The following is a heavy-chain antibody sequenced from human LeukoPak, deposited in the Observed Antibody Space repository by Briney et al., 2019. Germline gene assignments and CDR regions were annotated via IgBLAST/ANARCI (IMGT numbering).Heavy chain of an antibody. J-gene: IGHJ5*02. CDR2: ISSSSSYI. CDR3: PSDKIPADIRPYDWFVR. CDR1: GFTFSSYS. Sequence: GGSLRLSCAASGFTFSSYSMNWVRQAPGKGLEWVSSISSSSSYIYYADSVKGRFTISRDNAKNSLYLQMNSLRAEDTAVYYCPSDKIPADIRPYDWFVRWGQGTMVTVSS. D-gene: IGHD2-2*02. V-gene: IGHV3-21*01.